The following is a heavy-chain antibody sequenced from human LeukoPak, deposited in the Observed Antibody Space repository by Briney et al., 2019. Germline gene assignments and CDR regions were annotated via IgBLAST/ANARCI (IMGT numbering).Heavy chain of an antibody. V-gene: IGHV4-34*01. D-gene: IGHD6-19*01. J-gene: IGHJ4*02. CDR3: ARHTLRWLPDN. Sequence: PSETLSLTCAVYGGSFSGYYWSWIRQPPGKGLEWIGEINHSGSTNYNPSLKSRVTISVDTSKNQFSLKLSSVTAADRPVYYCARHTLRWLPDNWGQGTLVTVSS. CDR2: INHSGST. CDR1: GGSFSGYY.